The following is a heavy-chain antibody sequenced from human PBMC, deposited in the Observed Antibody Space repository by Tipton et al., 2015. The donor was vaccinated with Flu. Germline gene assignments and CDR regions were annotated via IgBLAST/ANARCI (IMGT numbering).Heavy chain of an antibody. D-gene: IGHD5-18*01. Sequence: TLSLTCTVSGGSISSYYWSWIRQPPGKGLEWIGYIYYSGSTNYNPSLKSRVTISVDTSKNQFSLKLSSVTAADTAVYYCAGDTAMDKFDYWGQGTLVTVSS. CDR1: GGSISSYY. CDR3: AGDTAMDKFDY. J-gene: IGHJ4*02. CDR2: IYYSGST. V-gene: IGHV4-59*01.